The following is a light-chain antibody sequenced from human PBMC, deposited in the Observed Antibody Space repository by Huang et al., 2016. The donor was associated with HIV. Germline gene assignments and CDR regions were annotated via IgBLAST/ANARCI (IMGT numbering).Light chain of an antibody. CDR3: QQRAGWPLT. CDR1: QHISGY. CDR2: EAS. J-gene: IGKJ4*01. V-gene: IGKV3-11*01. Sequence: EIVLTQSPATLSLSPGERATLSCRASQHISGYLAWYQQKPGQAPRLLSYEASIRATGIPVRFSGSGSGTDFTFSISSLEPEDFAFYYCQQRAGWPLTFGGGTKVEIK.